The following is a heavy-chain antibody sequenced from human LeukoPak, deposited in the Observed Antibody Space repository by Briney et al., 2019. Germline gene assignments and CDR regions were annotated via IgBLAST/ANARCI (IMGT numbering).Heavy chain of an antibody. V-gene: IGHV3-30*18. CDR3: AKSGASSSSFYYYYMDV. J-gene: IGHJ6*03. D-gene: IGHD6-6*01. CDR1: GFTFSSYG. CDR2: ISYDGSNK. Sequence: GGSLRLSCAASGFTFSSYGMHWVRQAPGKGLEWVAVISYDGSNKYYADSVKGRFTISRDNSKNTLYLQMNSLRAEDTAVYYCAKSGASSSSFYYYYMDVWGKGTTVTVSS.